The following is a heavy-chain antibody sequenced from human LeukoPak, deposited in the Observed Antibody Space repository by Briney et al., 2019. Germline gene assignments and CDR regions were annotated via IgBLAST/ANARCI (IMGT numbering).Heavy chain of an antibody. CDR1: GGSISSYY. D-gene: IGHD4-17*01. Sequence: SETLSLTCTVSGGSISSYYWSWIRQPPGKGLEWIGYIYYSGSTNYNPSLKSRVTISVDTSKNQLSLKLSSVTAADTAVYYCASLDYGDYIRFDYWGQGTLVTVSS. V-gene: IGHV4-59*01. J-gene: IGHJ4*02. CDR3: ASLDYGDYIRFDY. CDR2: IYYSGST.